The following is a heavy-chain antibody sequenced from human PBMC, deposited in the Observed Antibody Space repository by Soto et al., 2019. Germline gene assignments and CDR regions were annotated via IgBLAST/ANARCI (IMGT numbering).Heavy chain of an antibody. D-gene: IGHD2-2*01. V-gene: IGHV3-23*01. Sequence: GGSLRLSCAASGFTFSSYGMSWARQAPGRGLEWLSGISGGGCRTYYSVSVKGRFTISRDNSKNSLYLQMYSLRAEDTAVYFCARDHVSSCFSTSCLNWSDPWGQGTLVTVSS. CDR3: ARDHVSSCFSTSCLNWSDP. CDR2: ISGGGCRT. CDR1: GFTFSSYG. J-gene: IGHJ5*02.